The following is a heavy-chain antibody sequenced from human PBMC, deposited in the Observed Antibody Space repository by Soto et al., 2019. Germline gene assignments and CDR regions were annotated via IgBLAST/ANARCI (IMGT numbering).Heavy chain of an antibody. Sequence: SETLSLTCTVSGGSISSGGYYWSWIRQHPGKGLEWIGYIYYSGSTYYNPSLKSRVTISVDTSKNQFSLKLSSVTAADTAVYYCAREVHEAGYCSSTSCSREWFDPWGQGTLVTVSS. CDR3: AREVHEAGYCSSTSCSREWFDP. CDR2: IYYSGST. J-gene: IGHJ5*02. V-gene: IGHV4-31*02. CDR1: GGSISSGGYY. D-gene: IGHD2-2*01.